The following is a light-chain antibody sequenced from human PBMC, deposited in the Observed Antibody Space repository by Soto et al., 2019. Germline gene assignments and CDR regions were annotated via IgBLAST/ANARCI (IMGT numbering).Light chain of an antibody. CDR3: QSYDSSLNVV. CDR1: SSNIGAGYD. Sequence: QSVLTQPPSVSGAPGQRGTISCTGSSSNIGAGYDVHWYQQVPGTAPKLLIYGNINRPSGVPDRFSGSKSGTSASLAITGLQADDEADCYCQSYDSSLNVVFGGGTKLTVL. CDR2: GNI. J-gene: IGLJ2*01. V-gene: IGLV1-40*01.